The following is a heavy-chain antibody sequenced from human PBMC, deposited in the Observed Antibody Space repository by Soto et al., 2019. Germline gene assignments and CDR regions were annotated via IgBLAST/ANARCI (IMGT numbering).Heavy chain of an antibody. V-gene: IGHV4-34*01. D-gene: IGHD6-19*01. J-gene: IGHJ6*02. CDR3: AIGRGDISGDKWGIYYFGMDV. Sequence: SETLSLTCAVYGGSFSGYYWSWIRQPPGKGLEWIGEINHSGSTNYNPSLKSRVTISVDTSKNQFSLKLSSVTAADTAVYYCAIGRGDISGDKWGIYYFGMDVWGQGTTVTVSS. CDR1: GGSFSGYY. CDR2: INHSGST.